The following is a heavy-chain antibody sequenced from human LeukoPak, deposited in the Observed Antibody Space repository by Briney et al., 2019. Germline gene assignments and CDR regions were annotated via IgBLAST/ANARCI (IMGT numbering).Heavy chain of an antibody. CDR1: GGTFSSYA. CDR2: IIPIFGTA. V-gene: IGHV1-69*13. Sequence: ASVKVSCKASGGTFSSYAISWVRQAPGQGLEWMGGIIPIFGTANYAQKFQGRVTITADESTSTAYMELSSLRSDDTAVYYCASASQLVRWFDPWGQGTLVTVSS. CDR3: ASASQLVRWFDP. J-gene: IGHJ5*02. D-gene: IGHD6-6*01.